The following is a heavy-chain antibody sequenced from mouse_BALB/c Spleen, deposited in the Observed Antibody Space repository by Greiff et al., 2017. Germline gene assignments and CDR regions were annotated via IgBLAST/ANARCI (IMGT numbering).Heavy chain of an antibody. J-gene: IGHJ3*01. CDR2: ISYSGST. V-gene: IGHV3-2*02. Sequence: EVKLQESGPGLVKPSQSLSLTCTVTGYSITSDYAWNWIRQFPGNKLEWMGYISYSGSTSYNPSLKSRISITRDTSKNQFFLQLNSVTTEDTATYYCARKNGWFAYWGQGTLVTVSA. CDR3: ARKNGWFAY. CDR1: GYSITSDYA.